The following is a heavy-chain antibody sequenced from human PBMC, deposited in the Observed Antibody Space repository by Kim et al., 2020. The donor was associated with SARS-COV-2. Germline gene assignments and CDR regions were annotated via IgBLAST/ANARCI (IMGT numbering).Heavy chain of an antibody. D-gene: IGHD2-2*01. J-gene: IGHJ6*02. CDR2: INRDGSVT. CDR1: GFTFSDYW. V-gene: IGHV3-74*01. Sequence: GGSLRLSCVASGFTFSDYWMHWVRQAPGKGLVWVSRINRDGSVTSYADSVKGRFTISRDNAKNTLYLQLNSLRAEDAAIYYCARGQYCSSTSFYVYLYYPMDVWGQGTTVTVSS. CDR3: ARGQYCSSTSFYVYLYYPMDV.